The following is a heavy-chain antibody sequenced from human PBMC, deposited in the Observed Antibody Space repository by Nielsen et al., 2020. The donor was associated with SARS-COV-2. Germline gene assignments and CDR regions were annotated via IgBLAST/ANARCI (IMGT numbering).Heavy chain of an antibody. V-gene: IGHV4-34*01. CDR1: GGAFSGYR. D-gene: IGHD3-3*01. CDR2: INDSGTT. J-gene: IGHJ6*02. Sequence: SETLSLTCGVSGGAFSGYRWTWVRQSPGKGLEWLGEINDSGTTNYNPPLTGRVSISQDASKRQLSLKLSSVTAADTALYFRARGIYDFLSGSDVSLNGLDVWGQGTTVTVSS. CDR3: ARGIYDFLSGSDVSLNGLDV.